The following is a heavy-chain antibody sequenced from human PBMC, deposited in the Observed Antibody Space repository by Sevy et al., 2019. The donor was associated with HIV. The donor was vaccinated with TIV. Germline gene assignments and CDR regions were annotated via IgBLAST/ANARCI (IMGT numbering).Heavy chain of an antibody. CDR3: ARVRFNSMVRGVIILLDY. V-gene: IGHV3-11*01. D-gene: IGHD3-10*01. CDR1: GFTFSDYY. Sequence: GGSLRLSCAASGFTFSDYYMSWIRQAPGKGLEWVSYISSSGSTIHYADSVKDRFTISRDNAKNPLYLQMSSLRAEDTAVYYCARVRFNSMVRGVIILLDYWGQGTLVTVSS. CDR2: ISSSGSTI. J-gene: IGHJ4*02.